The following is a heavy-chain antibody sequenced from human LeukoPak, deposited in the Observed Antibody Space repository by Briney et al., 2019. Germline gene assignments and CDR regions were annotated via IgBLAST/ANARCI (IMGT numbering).Heavy chain of an antibody. CDR1: GFTFSSYA. Sequence: GGSLRLSCAASGFTFSSYAMSWVRQAPGKGLEWVSAISGSGGSTYYADSVKGRFTISRDNSKNTLYLQMNSLRAEDTAVYYCAPSITMIVVVTANNWFDPWGQGTLVTVSS. J-gene: IGHJ5*02. CDR2: ISGSGGST. CDR3: APSITMIVVVTANNWFDP. V-gene: IGHV3-23*01. D-gene: IGHD3-22*01.